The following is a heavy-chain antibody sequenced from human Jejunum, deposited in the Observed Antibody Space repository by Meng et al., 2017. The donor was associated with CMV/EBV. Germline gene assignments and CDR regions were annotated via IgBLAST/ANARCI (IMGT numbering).Heavy chain of an antibody. V-gene: IGHV1-2*02. CDR1: GYSFTTYF. CDR3: ARKTGDDSYFDF. J-gene: IGHJ4*02. CDR2: INPHNDGP. D-gene: IGHD5-12*01. Sequence: ASGYSFTTYFLHWMRPAPGHGLEWMGWINPHNDGPVYAEKFQGRITLTTDRSMQTAYLELTSLTSDDTAVYYCARKTGDDSYFDFWGQGTRVTVSS.